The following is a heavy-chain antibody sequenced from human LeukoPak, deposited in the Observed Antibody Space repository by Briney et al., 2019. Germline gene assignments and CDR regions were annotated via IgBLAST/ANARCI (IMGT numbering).Heavy chain of an antibody. CDR1: GFTFNRFG. CDR2: ISYDGSNK. Sequence: GGSLRLSCATSGFTFNRFGMHWVRQAPGKGLEWVAVISYDGSNKYYADSVKGRFTISRDNSKNTLYLQMNSLRAEDTAVYYCARDGAAIPYYFDYWGQGTLVTVSS. CDR3: ARDGAAIPYYFDY. V-gene: IGHV3-30*19. J-gene: IGHJ4*02. D-gene: IGHD2-2*02.